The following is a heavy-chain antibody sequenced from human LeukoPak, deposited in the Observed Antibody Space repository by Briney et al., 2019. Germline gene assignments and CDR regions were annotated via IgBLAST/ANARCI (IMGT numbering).Heavy chain of an antibody. J-gene: IGHJ3*02. CDR2: IIPIFGTA. D-gene: IGHD3-22*01. V-gene: IGHV1-69*13. Sequence: SVKVSCKASGGTFSSYAISWVRQAPGQGLEWMGGIIPIFGTANYAQKFQGRVTITADESTSTAYMELSSLRFEDTAVYYCAREMEITMIVVVTTPAFDIWGQGTMVTVSS. CDR3: AREMEITMIVVVTTPAFDI. CDR1: GGTFSSYA.